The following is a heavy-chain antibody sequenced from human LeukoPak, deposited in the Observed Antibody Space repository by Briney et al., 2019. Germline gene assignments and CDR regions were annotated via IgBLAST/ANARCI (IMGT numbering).Heavy chain of an antibody. J-gene: IGHJ4*02. D-gene: IGHD2-15*01. CDR1: GGSFSGYY. Sequence: SETLSLTCAVYGGSFSGYYWSWIRQPPGKGLEWIGEINHSGSTNYNPSLKSRVTISVDTSKNQFSLKLSSVTATDTAVYYCARKVCSGGSCYNDYWGQGTLVTVSS. CDR3: ARKVCSGGSCYNDY. V-gene: IGHV4-34*01. CDR2: INHSGST.